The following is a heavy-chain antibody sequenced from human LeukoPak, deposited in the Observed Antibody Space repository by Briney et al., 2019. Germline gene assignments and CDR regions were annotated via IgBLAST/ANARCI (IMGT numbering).Heavy chain of an antibody. CDR2: INHSGST. Sequence: SETLSLACAVYGGSFSSYYWSWIRQPPGKGLEWIGEINHSGSTNYNPSLKSRVTISVDTSKNQFSLKLSSVTAADTAVYYCARGGLRYFDWLSVNWIDPWGQGTLVTVSS. D-gene: IGHD3-9*01. CDR1: GGSFSSYY. V-gene: IGHV4-34*01. J-gene: IGHJ5*02. CDR3: ARGGLRYFDWLSVNWIDP.